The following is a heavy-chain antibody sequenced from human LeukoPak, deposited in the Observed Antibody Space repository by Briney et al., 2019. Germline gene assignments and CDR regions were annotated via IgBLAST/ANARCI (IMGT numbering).Heavy chain of an antibody. J-gene: IGHJ3*02. V-gene: IGHV4-59*01. D-gene: IGHD2-2*01. CDR3: ASSITVGAFDI. CDR2: IYYSGST. CDR1: GGSISSYY. Sequence: SETLSLTCTVSGGSISSYYWSWIRQPPGKGLEWIGYIYYSGSTNYNPSLKSRVTISVGTSKNQFSLKLSSVTAAYTAVYYRASSITVGAFDIWGQGTMVTVSS.